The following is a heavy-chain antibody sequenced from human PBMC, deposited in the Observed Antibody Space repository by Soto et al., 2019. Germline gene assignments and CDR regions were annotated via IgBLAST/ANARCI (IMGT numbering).Heavy chain of an antibody. D-gene: IGHD3-3*01. CDR3: AKYTLGGYSFWSGYYSDGLDV. V-gene: IGHV3-23*01. CDR2: ISGSADGT. CDR1: GFTFDSYA. Sequence: EVKLLESGGGLAQPGGSLRLSCVGSGFTFDSYAISWVRQAPGKGLQWISAISGSADGTDYAHSVKGRFTISRDNSRNTVPLQMDSLRVEDTALYYCAKYTLGGYSFWSGYYSDGLDVWGQGTMVTVSS. J-gene: IGHJ3*01.